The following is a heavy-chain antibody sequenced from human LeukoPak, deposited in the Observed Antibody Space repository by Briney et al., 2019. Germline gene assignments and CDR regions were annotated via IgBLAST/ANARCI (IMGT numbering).Heavy chain of an antibody. D-gene: IGHD6-19*01. CDR1: GLTFSSYA. CDR3: AKDRSGGGDYYFGMDV. CDR2: ISGSGGST. J-gene: IGHJ6*02. Sequence: GGSLRLSCAASGLTFSSYAMSWVRQAPGKGLESVSSISGSGGSTYYADSVKGRFTISRDNSQNTLYLQMNSLRAEDTAVYYCAKDRSGGGDYYFGMDVWGPGTTVTVSS. V-gene: IGHV3-23*01.